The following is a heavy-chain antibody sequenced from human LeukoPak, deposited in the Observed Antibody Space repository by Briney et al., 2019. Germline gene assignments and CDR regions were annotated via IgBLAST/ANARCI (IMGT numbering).Heavy chain of an antibody. CDR1: GFTFTSYA. Sequence: PGGSLRLSCATSGFTFTSYAMSWVRQAPGKGLEWVSAISASGGTTSYADSVKGRFTISRDSSQNTLYLQMNSLRAGDTALYYCAKPLGSNYFDYWGQGTLVTVSS. CDR2: ISASGGTT. J-gene: IGHJ4*02. V-gene: IGHV3-23*01. D-gene: IGHD7-27*01. CDR3: AKPLGSNYFDY.